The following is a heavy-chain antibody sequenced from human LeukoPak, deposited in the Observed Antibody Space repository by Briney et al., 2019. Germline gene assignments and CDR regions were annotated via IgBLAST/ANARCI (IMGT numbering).Heavy chain of an antibody. CDR1: AGSITSDDSY. D-gene: IGHD1-26*01. J-gene: IGHJ4*02. V-gene: IGHV4-61*08. CDR2: IYYSGST. CDR3: ARDLPGGVGAAFDY. Sequence: PSETLSLTCTVSAGSITSDDSYWSWIRQPLGKGLEWIGYIYYSGSTNYNPSLKSRVTISVDTSKNQFSLKLSSVTAADTAVYYCARDLPGGVGAAFDYWGQGTLVTVSS.